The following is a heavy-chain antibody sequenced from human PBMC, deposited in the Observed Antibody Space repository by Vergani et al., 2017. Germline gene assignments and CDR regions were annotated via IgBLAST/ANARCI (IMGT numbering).Heavy chain of an antibody. J-gene: IGHJ6*03. V-gene: IGHV4-34*01. Sequence: QVQLQQWGGGLLKPSETLSLTCVVNGASFTSYHWTWIRQSPGEGLEWVGDIDHTGRPDYNPSLKSRLTMSVDKSRNQFSLTLNSVTATDTAIYFCARVNTETNGRLYYYYYMDVWGQGTAVTVS. CDR1: GASFTSYH. D-gene: IGHD4-11*01. CDR3: ARVNTETNGRLYYYYYMDV. CDR2: IDHTGRP.